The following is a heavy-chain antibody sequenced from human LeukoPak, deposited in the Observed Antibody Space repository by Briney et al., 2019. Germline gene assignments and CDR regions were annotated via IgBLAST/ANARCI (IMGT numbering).Heavy chain of an antibody. CDR2: IIPIFGTA. CDR1: GGTFSSYA. J-gene: IGHJ4*02. D-gene: IGHD3-3*01. CDR3: ARAGRITIFGGYDY. Sequence: ASVKVSCKASGGTFSSYAISWVRQAPGQGLEWMGGIIPIFGTANYAQKFQGGVTITTDESTSTAYMELSSLRSEDTAVYYCARAGRITIFGGYDYWGQGTLVTVSS. V-gene: IGHV1-69*05.